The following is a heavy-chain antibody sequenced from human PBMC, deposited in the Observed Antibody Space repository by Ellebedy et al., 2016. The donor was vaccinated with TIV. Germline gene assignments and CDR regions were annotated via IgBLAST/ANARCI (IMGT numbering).Heavy chain of an antibody. V-gene: IGHV3-66*01. CDR3: ARASFYDVDLSGWYFDF. CDR2: IYSGDDT. CDR1: GLTVSTNY. J-gene: IGHJ2*01. Sequence: GGSLRLFCAASGLTVSTNYMNWVRQAPGKGLEWVSAIYSGDDTYYAGSVKGRFIISRDNSKSTLYLQMSSLRAEDTAVYYCARASFYDVDLSGWYFDFWGRGTLVTVSS. D-gene: IGHD3-10*02.